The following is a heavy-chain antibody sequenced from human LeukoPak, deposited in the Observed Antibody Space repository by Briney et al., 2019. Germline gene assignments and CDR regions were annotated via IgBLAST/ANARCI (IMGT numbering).Heavy chain of an antibody. CDR1: GGSFSGYY. Sequence: SETLSLTCAVYGGSFSGYYWSWIRRPPGKGLEWIGEINHSGSTNYNPSLKSRVTISVDTSKNQFSLKLSSVTAADTAVYYCARGLLHVHCSGGSCYFYNWFDPWGQGTLVTVSS. CDR2: INHSGST. CDR3: ARGLLHVHCSGGSCYFYNWFDP. V-gene: IGHV4-34*01. J-gene: IGHJ5*02. D-gene: IGHD2-15*01.